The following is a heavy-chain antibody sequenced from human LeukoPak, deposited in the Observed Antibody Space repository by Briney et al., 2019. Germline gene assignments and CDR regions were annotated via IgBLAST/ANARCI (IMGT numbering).Heavy chain of an antibody. D-gene: IGHD3-16*02. CDR3: AKDIQLST. Sequence: GGSLRLSCAASGFTFRDSAMTWVRHVPGKGLEWVSLISYSGGNAYYADSVKGRFTISRDNSENTLSLQMNSLRVEDTTRYYCAKDIQLSTWGLGTMVTVSS. J-gene: IGHJ3*01. CDR2: ISYSGGNA. V-gene: IGHV3-23*01. CDR1: GFTFRDSA.